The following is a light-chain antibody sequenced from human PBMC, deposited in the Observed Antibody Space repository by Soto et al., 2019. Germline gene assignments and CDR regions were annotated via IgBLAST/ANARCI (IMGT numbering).Light chain of an antibody. CDR2: GAS. CDR3: QQYGSSPPEKT. Sequence: EIVLTQSPGTLSLSAGERATLSCRASQSVSSNYLAWYQQKPGQAPSLLIYGASRRATGIPDRFSGSGSGTDCTLTISRLEPEDFAVYYCQQYGSSPPEKTFGQGTKVEIK. J-gene: IGKJ1*01. CDR1: QSVSSNY. V-gene: IGKV3-20*01.